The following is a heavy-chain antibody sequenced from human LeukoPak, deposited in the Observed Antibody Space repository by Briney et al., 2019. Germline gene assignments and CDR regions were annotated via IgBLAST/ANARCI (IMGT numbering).Heavy chain of an antibody. V-gene: IGHV4-38-2*02. Sequence: PSETLSLTCTVSGYSISSGYYWGWIRQPPGKGLEWIGRIYHSGSTYYNPSLKSRVTISVDTSKNQFSLKLSSVTAADTAVYYCANPSGYYMDVWGQGTLVTVSS. J-gene: IGHJ4*02. D-gene: IGHD3-22*01. CDR2: IYHSGST. CDR3: ANPSGYYMDV. CDR1: GYSISSGYY.